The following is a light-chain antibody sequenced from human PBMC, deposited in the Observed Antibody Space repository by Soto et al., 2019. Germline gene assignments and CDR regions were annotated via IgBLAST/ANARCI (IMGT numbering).Light chain of an antibody. CDR3: HQRSDWPLT. Sequence: DIVLTQSPATLSLSPGERATLSCRASQSVRSYLAWYQQKPGQPPRLLIYDTSNRATGISARFSGSGSGTDFTLTISSLEPEDFAVYYCHQRSDWPLTFGGGTKVEI. V-gene: IGKV3-11*01. CDR2: DTS. J-gene: IGKJ4*01. CDR1: QSVRSY.